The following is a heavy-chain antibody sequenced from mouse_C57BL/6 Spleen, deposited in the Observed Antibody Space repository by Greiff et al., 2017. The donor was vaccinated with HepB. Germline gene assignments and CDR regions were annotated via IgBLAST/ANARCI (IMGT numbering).Heavy chain of an antibody. Sequence: VQLQESGAELVKPGASVKISCKASGYAFSSYWMNWVKQRPGKGLEWIGQIYPGDGDTNYNGKFKGKATLTADKSSSTAYMQLSSLTSEDSAVYFCARLDGSSYFDYWGQGTTLTVSS. CDR2: IYPGDGDT. D-gene: IGHD1-1*01. CDR3: ARLDGSSYFDY. CDR1: GYAFSSYW. J-gene: IGHJ2*01. V-gene: IGHV1-80*01.